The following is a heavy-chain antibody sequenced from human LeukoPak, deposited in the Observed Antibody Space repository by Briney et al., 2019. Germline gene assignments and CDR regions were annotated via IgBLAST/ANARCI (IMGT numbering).Heavy chain of an antibody. CDR3: ARSGYADYYGMDV. CDR2: ISSNGGST. D-gene: IGHD2-15*01. Sequence: GGSLRLSCAASGFTFSSYAMHWVRQAPGKGLEYVSAISSNGGSTYYANSVKGRFTISRDNFKNTLYLQMGSLRAEDMAVYYCARSGYADYYGMDVWGQGTTVTVSS. V-gene: IGHV3-64*01. CDR1: GFTFSSYA. J-gene: IGHJ6*02.